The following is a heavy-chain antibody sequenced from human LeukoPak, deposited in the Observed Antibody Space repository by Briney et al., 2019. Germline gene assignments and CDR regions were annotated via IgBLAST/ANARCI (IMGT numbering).Heavy chain of an antibody. CDR1: GFSFSGYA. Sequence: GGSLRLSCASSGFSFSGYAMIWVRQAPGKGLELVSTISGSGASTFYADSVRGRFITSKDIPSNIVYLQMNSLRAEDTAVYYCAKDSRGYTNYYFDYWGQGTLVTVSS. CDR3: AKDSRGYTNYYFDY. D-gene: IGHD2-2*02. J-gene: IGHJ4*02. V-gene: IGHV3-23*01. CDR2: ISGSGAST.